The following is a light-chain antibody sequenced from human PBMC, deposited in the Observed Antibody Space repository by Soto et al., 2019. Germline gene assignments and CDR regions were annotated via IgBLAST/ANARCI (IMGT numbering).Light chain of an antibody. CDR2: DVT. CDR3: SSYTSIIAVV. V-gene: IGLV2-14*03. CDR1: SNDIGAYNY. Sequence: QSVLTQPASVSGSPGQSITISCTGTSNDIGAYNYVSWYQQHPGKAPKLLIYDVTHRPSGVSDRFSGSKSGRTASLTISGLQPEDEAEYYCSSYTSIIAVVFGGGTKLTVL. J-gene: IGLJ2*01.